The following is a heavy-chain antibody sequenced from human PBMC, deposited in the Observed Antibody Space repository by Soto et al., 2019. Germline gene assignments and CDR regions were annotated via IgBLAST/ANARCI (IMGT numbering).Heavy chain of an antibody. CDR3: ARVVAVAGTGSDYYYGMAV. Sequence: QVQLQQWGAGLLKPSETLFLTCAVYGGSFSGYYWSWIRQPPGKGLEWIGEINHSGSTNYNPSLKRRVTTSVDTSKNQFSLKVSSGTAADTAVYYCARVVAVAGTGSDYYYGMAVWGQGTTVTVSS. D-gene: IGHD6-19*01. V-gene: IGHV4-34*01. J-gene: IGHJ6*02. CDR2: INHSGST. CDR1: GGSFSGYY.